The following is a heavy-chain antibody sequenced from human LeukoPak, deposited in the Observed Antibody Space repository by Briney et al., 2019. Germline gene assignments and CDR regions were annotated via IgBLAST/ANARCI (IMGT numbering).Heavy chain of an antibody. D-gene: IGHD1-26*01. Sequence: GGSLRLSCAASGFTSSSYSMNWVRQAPGKGLEWVSSISSSSSYIYYADSVKGRFTISRDNAKNSLYLQMNSLRAEDTAVYYCARAPYSGSYYETPRYFDYWGQETLVTVSS. V-gene: IGHV3-21*01. CDR3: ARAPYSGSYYETPRYFDY. J-gene: IGHJ4*02. CDR1: GFTSSSYS. CDR2: ISSSSSYI.